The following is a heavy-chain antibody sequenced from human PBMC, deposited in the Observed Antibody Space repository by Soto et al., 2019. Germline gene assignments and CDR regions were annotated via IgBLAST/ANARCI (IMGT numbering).Heavy chain of an antibody. CDR1: GFTFSSYA. CDR3: ARVRNDFWSGYYSCYFDY. Sequence: PGGSLRLSCAASGFTFSSYAMHWVRQAPGKGLEWVAVISYDGSNKYYADSVKGRFTISRDNSKNTLYLQMNSLRAEDTTVYYCARVRNDFWSGYYSCYFDYWGQGTLVTVS. CDR2: ISYDGSNK. V-gene: IGHV3-30-3*01. J-gene: IGHJ4*02. D-gene: IGHD3-3*01.